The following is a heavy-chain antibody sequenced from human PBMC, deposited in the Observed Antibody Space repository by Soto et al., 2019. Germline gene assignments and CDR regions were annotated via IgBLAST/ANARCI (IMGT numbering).Heavy chain of an antibody. J-gene: IGHJ4*02. CDR2: IRPKLGSA. CDR1: GGGNLRDYR. V-gene: IGHV1-69*01. Sequence: QVQLVQSGAEVKKPGSSVQVSCKASGGGNLRDYRNTWVRQAPGQGLEWMGGIRPKLGSANYAQKFQGRVTITAEESTNTVYMELRSLRSEYTAVYYCARGGGGYNFGAVKWGQGTPVTVSS. CDR3: ARGGGGYNFGAVK. D-gene: IGHD5-12*01.